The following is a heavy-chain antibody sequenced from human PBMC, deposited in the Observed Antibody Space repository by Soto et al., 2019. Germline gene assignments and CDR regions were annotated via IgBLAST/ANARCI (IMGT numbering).Heavy chain of an antibody. J-gene: IGHJ5*02. CDR2: FDPEDGET. V-gene: IGHV1-24*01. D-gene: IGHD3-22*01. CDR3: ATDPRYYYDSSGTDLPNWFDH. Sequence: ASVKVSCKVSGYTLTGLSMHWVRQAPGKGREWMGGFDPEDGETIYAQKFQGRVTMTEDTSTDTAYMELSSLRSEDTAVYYCATDPRYYYDSSGTDLPNWFDHWGQGTLVPVSS. CDR1: GYTLTGLS.